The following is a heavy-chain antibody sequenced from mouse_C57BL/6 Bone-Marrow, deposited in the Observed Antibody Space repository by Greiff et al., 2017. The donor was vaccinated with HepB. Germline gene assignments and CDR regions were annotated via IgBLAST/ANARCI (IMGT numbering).Heavy chain of an antibody. CDR3: ARSYYSNSGAMDY. CDR1: GYTFTSYG. Sequence: QVQLKESGAELARPGASVKLSCKASGYTFTSYGISWVKQRTGQGLDWIGEIYPRSGNTYYNEKFKGKATLTADKSSSTAYMELRSLTSEDSAVYFCARSYYSNSGAMDYWGQGTSVTVSS. CDR2: IYPRSGNT. V-gene: IGHV1-81*01. D-gene: IGHD2-5*01. J-gene: IGHJ4*01.